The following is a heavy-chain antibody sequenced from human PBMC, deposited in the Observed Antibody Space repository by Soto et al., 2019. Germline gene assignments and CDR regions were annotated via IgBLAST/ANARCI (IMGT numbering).Heavy chain of an antibody. CDR1: GGSISLYY. Sequence: PSETLYLTCTASGGSISLYYWSWIRQPPGKGLEWIGYIYYSGNTEYNPSLKSRVTISVDTSKNQFSPKLSSVTAADTAVYYCARDWHYYDSSGYPRVYGMDVWGQGTTVTVSS. D-gene: IGHD3-22*01. CDR3: ARDWHYYDSSGYPRVYGMDV. V-gene: IGHV4-59*01. CDR2: IYYSGNT. J-gene: IGHJ6*02.